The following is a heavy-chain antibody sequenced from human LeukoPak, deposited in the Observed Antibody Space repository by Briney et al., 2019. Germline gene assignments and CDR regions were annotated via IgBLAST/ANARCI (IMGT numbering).Heavy chain of an antibody. Sequence: QSGGSLRLSCAASGFTFSSYGIHWVRQAPGKGLEWVAFIRYDGSNQYYADSVKGRFTISRDNSKSTLYLQMNSLRAEDTAVYYCARDGGLYSVVRGADYNYFDYWGQGTLVTVSS. D-gene: IGHD3-10*01. J-gene: IGHJ4*02. CDR2: IRYDGSNQ. V-gene: IGHV3-30*02. CDR1: GFTFSSYG. CDR3: ARDGGLYSVVRGADYNYFDY.